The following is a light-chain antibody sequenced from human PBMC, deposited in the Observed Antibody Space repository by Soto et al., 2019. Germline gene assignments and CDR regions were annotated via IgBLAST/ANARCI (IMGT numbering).Light chain of an antibody. CDR3: QQRSNWTPIT. CDR2: DAS. V-gene: IGKV3-11*01. J-gene: IGKJ5*01. Sequence: EIVLTQSPATLSLSPGERATLSCRASQSVSSYLAWYQQKPGQAPMLLIYDASNRATGIPARFSGSGSGTDFTLTISSLEPEDFAVYYCQQRSNWTPITFGQGTRLEIK. CDR1: QSVSSY.